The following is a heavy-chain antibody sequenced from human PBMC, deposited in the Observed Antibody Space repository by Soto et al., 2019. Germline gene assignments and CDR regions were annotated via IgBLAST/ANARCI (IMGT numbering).Heavy chain of an antibody. Sequence: GVSLRLSCAAPGFTFSSYAMSWVRQAPGKGLEWVSAISGSGGSTYYADSVKGRFTISRDNSKNTLYLQMNSLRAEDTAVYYCAKDRGVGFVKAFDIWGQGTMVTVSS. CDR2: ISGSGGST. V-gene: IGHV3-23*01. CDR3: AKDRGVGFVKAFDI. D-gene: IGHD2-15*01. CDR1: GFTFSSYA. J-gene: IGHJ3*02.